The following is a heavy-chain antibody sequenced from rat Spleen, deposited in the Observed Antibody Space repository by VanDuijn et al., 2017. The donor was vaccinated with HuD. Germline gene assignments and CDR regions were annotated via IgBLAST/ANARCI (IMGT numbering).Heavy chain of an antibody. CDR2: ISYSGST. CDR3: ARNGYSSFDY. D-gene: IGHD1-4*01. Sequence: EVQLQESGPGLVKPSQSLSLTCSVTGSSITSSYRWNWIRKFPGNKMEWMAYISYSGSTGYNPSLKSRISITRDTSKNQFFLQLNSVTTEDTATYYCARNGYSSFDYWGQGVMVTVSP. J-gene: IGHJ2*01. CDR1: GSSITSSY. V-gene: IGHV3-1*01.